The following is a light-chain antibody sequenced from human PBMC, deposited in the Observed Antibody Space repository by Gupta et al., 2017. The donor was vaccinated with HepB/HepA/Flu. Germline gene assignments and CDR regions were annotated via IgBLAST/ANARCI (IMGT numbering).Light chain of an antibody. CDR3: QQYDHLLT. Sequence: DIQMTQSPSSLSASVGDRVTITCQASQDISNYLNWYQQKPGKAPKLLIYDASNLKTGVPSRFSGSGSGTDFTVTISSLQPEDIATYYCQQYDHLLTFGGGTTVEIK. CDR1: QDISNY. V-gene: IGKV1-33*01. CDR2: DAS. J-gene: IGKJ4*01.